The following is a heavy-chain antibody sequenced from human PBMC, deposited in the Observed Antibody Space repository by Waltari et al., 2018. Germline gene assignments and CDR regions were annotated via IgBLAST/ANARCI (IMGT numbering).Heavy chain of an antibody. CDR2: IYYNERT. J-gene: IGHJ4*02. D-gene: IGHD2-2*01. CDR1: GFTVSHTY. V-gene: IGHV3-53*01. CDR3: ATRVVVPGVPGMADY. Sequence: EVQLVESGGGLIQPGGSLRLSCAASGFTVSHTYVVWVRQAPGKGLEWVSTIYYNERTDYADSVKGRFTISRDTAKNTLFLQMNSLRADDTAVYYCATRVVVPGVPGMADYWGQGTLVTVSS.